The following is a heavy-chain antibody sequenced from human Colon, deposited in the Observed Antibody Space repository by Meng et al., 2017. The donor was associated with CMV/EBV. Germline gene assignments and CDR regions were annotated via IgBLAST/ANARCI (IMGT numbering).Heavy chain of an antibody. V-gene: IGHV3-9*01. CDR2: ISVNSIG. Sequence: SLKISCVGSGFRFDHYGMHWVRQVPGKGLEWVSGISVNSIGEYSESVKGRFTISRDNSKNTLYLQMNSLRAEDTAVYYCAKDLGYFDSSGPLGYYGMDVWGQGTTVTVSS. CDR3: AKDLGYFDSSGPLGYYGMDV. D-gene: IGHD3-22*01. CDR1: GFRFDHYG. J-gene: IGHJ6*02.